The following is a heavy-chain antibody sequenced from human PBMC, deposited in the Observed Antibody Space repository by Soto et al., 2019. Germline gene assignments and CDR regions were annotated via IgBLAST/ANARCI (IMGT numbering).Heavy chain of an antibody. D-gene: IGHD2-2*01. Sequence: ASVKVSCKASGYTFTSYAMHWVRQAPGQRLEWMGWINAGNGNTKYSQKFQGRVTITRDTSASTAYMELSSLRSEDTAVYYCARALVVPAGKGSYGYPFDYWGQGTLVTVSS. V-gene: IGHV1-3*01. CDR1: GYTFTSYA. J-gene: IGHJ4*02. CDR3: ARALVVPAGKGSYGYPFDY. CDR2: INAGNGNT.